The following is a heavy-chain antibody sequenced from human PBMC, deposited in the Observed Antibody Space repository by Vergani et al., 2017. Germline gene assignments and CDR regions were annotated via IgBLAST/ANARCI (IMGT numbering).Heavy chain of an antibody. CDR1: GYTLTELS. Sequence: QVQLVQSGAEVQKPGASVKVSCKVSGYTLTELSMHWVRQAPGKGLEWMGGFDPEDGETIYAQKFQGRVTMTEDTSTDTAYMELSSLRSEDTAVYYCATALDILTFKVVWRWFDPWGQGTLVTVSS. CDR3: ATALDILTFKVVWRWFDP. CDR2: FDPEDGET. D-gene: IGHD3-9*01. J-gene: IGHJ5*02. V-gene: IGHV1-24*01.